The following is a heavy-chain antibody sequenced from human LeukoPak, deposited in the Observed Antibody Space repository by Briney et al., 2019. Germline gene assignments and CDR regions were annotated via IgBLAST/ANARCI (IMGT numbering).Heavy chain of an antibody. CDR1: GGSFSGYY. CDR2: INHSGST. Sequence: PSETLSLTCAVYGGSFSGYYWSWIRQPPGKGLEWIGEINHSGSTNYNPSLKSRVTISVDTSKNQFSLKLSSVTAADTAVYYCARRKDFGVVIIFDAFDIWGQGTMVTVSS. J-gene: IGHJ3*02. D-gene: IGHD3-3*01. V-gene: IGHV4-34*01. CDR3: ARRKDFGVVIIFDAFDI.